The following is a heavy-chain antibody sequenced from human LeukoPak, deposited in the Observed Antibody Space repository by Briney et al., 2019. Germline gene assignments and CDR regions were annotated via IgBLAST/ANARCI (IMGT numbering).Heavy chain of an antibody. V-gene: IGHV4-34*01. CDR3: ARVRMITFGGVIVRGRTKSPYFDY. Sequence: PSETLSLTCAVYGGSFSGYYWSWIRQPPGKGLEWIGEINHSGSTNYNPSLKSRVTISVDTSKNQFSLKLSSVTAADTAVYYCARVRMITFGGVIVRGRTKSPYFDYWGQGTLVTVSS. D-gene: IGHD3-16*02. CDR2: INHSGST. J-gene: IGHJ4*02. CDR1: GGSFSGYY.